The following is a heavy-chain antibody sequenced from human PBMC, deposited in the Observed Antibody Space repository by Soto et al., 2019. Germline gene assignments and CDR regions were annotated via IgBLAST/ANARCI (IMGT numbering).Heavy chain of an antibody. D-gene: IGHD3-22*01. CDR1: GFSFSSYG. V-gene: IGHV3-33*01. J-gene: IGHJ4*02. CDR2: IWNDGSNE. CDR3: ARDQTDSGGYSEY. Sequence: TGGSLRLSCKASGFSFSSYGMHWIRQAPGKGLEWLAIIWNDGSNEYYADSAKGRFTISRDNSKNTLYLQLNNLRAEDTAVYFCARDQTDSGGYSEYWGQGTLVTVSS.